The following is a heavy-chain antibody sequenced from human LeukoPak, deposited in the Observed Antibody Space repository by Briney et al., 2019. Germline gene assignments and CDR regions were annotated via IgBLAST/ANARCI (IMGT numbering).Heavy chain of an antibody. CDR2: IGTAGDT. V-gene: IGHV3-13*01. J-gene: IGHJ4*02. D-gene: IGHD3-3*01. CDR1: GFTFSSYD. CDR3: ARGGSGYGPIDY. Sequence: GWSLRVSCAASGFTFSSYDMHWVRQATGKGLEWVSAIGTAGDTYYPGSVKGRFTISRENAKNSLYLQMNSLRAGDTAVYYCARGGSGYGPIDYWGQGTLVTVSS.